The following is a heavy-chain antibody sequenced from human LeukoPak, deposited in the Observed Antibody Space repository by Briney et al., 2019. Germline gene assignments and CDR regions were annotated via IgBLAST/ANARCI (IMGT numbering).Heavy chain of an antibody. CDR3: ARGYSGTYRIDY. CDR1: GFTFTNYD. CDR2: ISGSGNRA. J-gene: IGHJ4*02. D-gene: IGHD1-26*01. V-gene: IGHV3-23*01. Sequence: SGGSLRLSCAASGFTFTNYDMSWVRQAPGKGLEWVSAISGSGNRAYYADSVKGRFTISRDNAKNTLYLQMNSLRAEDTAVYYCARGYSGTYRIDYWGQGTLVTVSS.